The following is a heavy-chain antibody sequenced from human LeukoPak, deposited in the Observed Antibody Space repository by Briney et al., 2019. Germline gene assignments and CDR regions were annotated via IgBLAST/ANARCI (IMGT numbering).Heavy chain of an antibody. CDR1: GYTLTELS. D-gene: IGHD1-26*01. CDR3: AREDDTGRYMGDDAFDI. J-gene: IGHJ3*02. V-gene: IGHV1-24*01. CDR2: FDPEDGET. Sequence: ASVKVSCKVSGYTLTELSMHWVRQAPGKGLEWMGGFDPEDGETIYAQKFQGRVTMTEDTSTDTAYMELSSLRSEDTAVYYCAREDDTGRYMGDDAFDIWGQGTMVTVSS.